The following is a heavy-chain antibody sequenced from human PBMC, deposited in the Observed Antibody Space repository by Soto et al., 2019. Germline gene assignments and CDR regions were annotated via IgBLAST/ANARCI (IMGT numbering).Heavy chain of an antibody. CDR2: IYYSGST. J-gene: IGHJ4*02. CDR1: GGSISSGGYY. CDR3: ARGSGWHYYFDY. Sequence: SETLSLTCTVSGGSISSGGYYWSWIRQHPGKGLEWIGYIYYSGSTYYNPSLKSRATISVDTSKNQFSLKLSSVTAADTAVYYCARGSGWHYYFDYWGQGTLVTVSS. V-gene: IGHV4-31*03. D-gene: IGHD6-19*01.